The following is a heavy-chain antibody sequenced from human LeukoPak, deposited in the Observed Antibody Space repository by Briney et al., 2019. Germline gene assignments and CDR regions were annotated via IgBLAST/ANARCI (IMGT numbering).Heavy chain of an antibody. CDR2: SIPIFGTA. CDR1: GGTFSSYA. CDR3: ARVPEGYFDWLLYFDY. D-gene: IGHD3-9*01. Sequence: SVKVSCKASGGTFSSYAISWVRQAPGQGLEWMGGSIPIFGTANYAQKFQGRVTITADESTSTAYMELSSLRSEDTAVYYCARVPEGYFDWLLYFDYWGQGTLVTVSS. V-gene: IGHV1-69*13. J-gene: IGHJ4*02.